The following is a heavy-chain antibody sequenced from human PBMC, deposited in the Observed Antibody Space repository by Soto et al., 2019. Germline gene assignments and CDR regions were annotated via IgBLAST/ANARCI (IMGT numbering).Heavy chain of an antibody. CDR1: GCPIINLC. CDR2: IWYDGSNK. V-gene: IGHV3-33*08. J-gene: IGHJ4*02. Sequence: VGSLRVSCTTAGCPIINLCMRRISQAPGKGLEWVAIIWYDGSNKYYADSVKGRFTISRDNSKNTLYLQMNSLRAEDTAVYYCVARWLVRGYFDYWGQGTLVTVSS. D-gene: IGHD6-19*01. CDR3: VARWLVRGYFDY.